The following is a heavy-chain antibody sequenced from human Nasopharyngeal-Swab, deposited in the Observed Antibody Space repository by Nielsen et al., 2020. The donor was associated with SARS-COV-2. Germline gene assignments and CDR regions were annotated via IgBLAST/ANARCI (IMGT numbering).Heavy chain of an antibody. V-gene: IGHV1-18*01. CDR2: ISAYNGNT. Sequence: ASVKVSCKASGYTFTSYGISWVRQAPGQGLEWMGWISAYNGNTNYAQKLQGRVTMTTDTSTSTAYMELRSLRSDDTAVYYCATEAGYSGYEGILSWDSSFDYWGQGTLVTVSS. CDR1: GYTFTSYG. J-gene: IGHJ4*02. CDR3: ATEAGYSGYEGILSWDSSFDY. D-gene: IGHD5-12*01.